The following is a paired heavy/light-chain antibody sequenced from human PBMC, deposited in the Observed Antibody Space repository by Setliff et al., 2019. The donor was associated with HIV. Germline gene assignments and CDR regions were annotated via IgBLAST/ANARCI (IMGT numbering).Light chain of an antibody. Sequence: DIVMTQSPDSLAVSLGERATINCKSSQSVLYNSNNKNYLAWYQQKPGQPPKLLIYWASTRESGVPHRFSGSGSGTDFTLTISSLQAEDVAVYYCQQYFTLPLTFGGGTKVEIK. J-gene: IGKJ4*01. CDR1: QSVLYNSNNKNY. CDR2: WAS. V-gene: IGKV4-1*01. CDR3: QQYFTLPLT.
Heavy chain of an antibody. CDR1: GFSLSTSGVG. V-gene: IGHV2-5*01. D-gene: IGHD2-21*02. CDR3: ALTDPASPLGQMTATWEYFDH. J-gene: IGHJ4*02. Sequence: QITLKESGPTLVKPTQTLTLTCTFSGFSLSTSGVGVGWIRQPPGKALEWLAIIYWNDDKRYSPSLKTRLTIIKDTSKNQVVLTMTNMDPVDTATYYCALTDPASPLGQMTATWEYFDHWGQGTLVTVSS. CDR2: IYWNDDK.